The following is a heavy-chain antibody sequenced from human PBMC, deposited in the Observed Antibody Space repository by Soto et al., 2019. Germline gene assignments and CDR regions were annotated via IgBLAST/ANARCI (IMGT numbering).Heavy chain of an antibody. Sequence: GGSLRLSCATSGFTFSNYSMNWVRQAPGEGLEWVSSISSSSSYIYYADSVKGRFTISRDNAKNSLYLQMNSLRAEDTAVYYCAREGSSYDFWSGYDYYYYYMDVWGKGTTFTVSS. CDR2: ISSSSSYI. V-gene: IGHV3-21*01. D-gene: IGHD3-3*01. CDR3: AREGSSYDFWSGYDYYYYYMDV. CDR1: GFTFSNYS. J-gene: IGHJ6*03.